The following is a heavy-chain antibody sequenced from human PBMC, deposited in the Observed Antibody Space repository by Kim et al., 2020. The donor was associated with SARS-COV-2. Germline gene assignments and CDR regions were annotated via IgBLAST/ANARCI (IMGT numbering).Heavy chain of an antibody. J-gene: IGHJ6*02. Sequence: GGSLRLSCAASGFTFSSYSMNWVRQAPGKGLEWVSSISSSSSYIYYADSVKGRFTISRDNAKNSLYLQMNSLRAEDTAVYYCAREDGAVAGTDYYYGMDVWGQGTTVTVSS. V-gene: IGHV3-21*01. D-gene: IGHD6-19*01. CDR3: AREDGAVAGTDYYYGMDV. CDR2: ISSSSSYI. CDR1: GFTFSSYS.